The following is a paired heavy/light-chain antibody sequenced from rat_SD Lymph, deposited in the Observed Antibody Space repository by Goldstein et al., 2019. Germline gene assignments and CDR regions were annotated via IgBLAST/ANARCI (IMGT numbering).Heavy chain of an antibody. Sequence: EVQLKESGPGLVQPSQTLSLTCTVSGFSLTDYSVHWVRQPPGKGLEWMGVMWSGGSTAYNSALKSRLSISRDTSKSQVFLKMNSLQTEDTAIYYCTRGLLRVGIWFAYWGQGTLVTVSS. D-gene: IGHD1-7*01. CDR2: MWSGGST. CDR1: GFSLTDYS. V-gene: IGHV2S63*01. J-gene: IGHJ3*01. CDR3: TRGLLRVGIWFAY.
Light chain of an antibody. CDR2: ETS. CDR3: QQGSSYPYT. CDR1: SSVSY. J-gene: IGKJ2-3*01. Sequence: EIVLTQSPTTMAASPGEKVTLTCRASSSVSYMHWYQQRSGASPKLWIYETSKLASGVPNRFSGSGSGTSYSLTINSMETEDAATYYCQQGSSYPYTFGAGTKLELK. V-gene: IGKV4S5*01.